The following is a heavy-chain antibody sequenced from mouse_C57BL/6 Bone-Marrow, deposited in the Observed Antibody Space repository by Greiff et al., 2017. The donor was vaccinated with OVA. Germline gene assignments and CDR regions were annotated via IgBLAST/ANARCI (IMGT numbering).Heavy chain of an antibody. CDR3: ARSGWGGYPSEAMDY. D-gene: IGHD2-2*01. J-gene: IGHJ4*01. CDR1: GYTFTSYW. CDR2: IYPGSGST. V-gene: IGHV1-55*01. Sequence: QVQLQQSGAELVKPGASVKMSCKASGYTFTSYWITWVKQRPGQGLEWIGDIYPGSGSTNYNEKFKSKATLTVDTSSSTAYMQLSSLTSEDSAVYYCARSGWGGYPSEAMDYWGQGTSVTVSS.